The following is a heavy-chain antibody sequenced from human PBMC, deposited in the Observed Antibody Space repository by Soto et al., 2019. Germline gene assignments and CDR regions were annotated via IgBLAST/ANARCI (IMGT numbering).Heavy chain of an antibody. Sequence: GASVKVSCKASGYTFINYAIHWVRQAPGQRLEWMGWINAGNGDTKYSQKFQGRATITRDTSANTAYMELSGLRSEGTAVYYCARGGAGYYFDYWGQGTLVTVSS. J-gene: IGHJ4*02. CDR3: ARGGAGYYFDY. D-gene: IGHD2-15*01. V-gene: IGHV1-3*01. CDR1: GYTFINYA. CDR2: INAGNGDT.